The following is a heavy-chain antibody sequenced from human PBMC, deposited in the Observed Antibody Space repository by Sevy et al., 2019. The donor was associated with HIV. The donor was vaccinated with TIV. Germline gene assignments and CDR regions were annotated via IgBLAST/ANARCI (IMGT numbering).Heavy chain of an antibody. Sequence: GSLRLSCAASGFTFSSYAMSWVRQAPGKGLEWVSTISGNGGSTYYADSVKGRFTISRDNSKNTLYLQMNSLRAEDTAVYYCAKVQYSDFWSGSLSFDYWGQGTLVTVSS. CDR1: GFTFSSYA. V-gene: IGHV3-23*01. CDR3: AKVQYSDFWSGSLSFDY. J-gene: IGHJ4*02. D-gene: IGHD3-3*01. CDR2: ISGNGGST.